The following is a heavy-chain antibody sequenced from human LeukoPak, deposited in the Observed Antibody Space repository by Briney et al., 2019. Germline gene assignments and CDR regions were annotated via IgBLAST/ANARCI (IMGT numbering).Heavy chain of an antibody. CDR1: GYTFTSYA. CDR2: INAGNGNT. CDR3: ARDSYDILFSLHY. V-gene: IGHV1-3*01. Sequence: ASVKVSCKASGYTFTSYAMHWVRQAPGQRLEWMGWINAGNGNTKYSQKFQGRVTITRDTSTSTAYMELSSLRSEDTAVYYCARDSYDILFSLHYWGQGTLVTVSS. D-gene: IGHD3-9*01. J-gene: IGHJ4*02.